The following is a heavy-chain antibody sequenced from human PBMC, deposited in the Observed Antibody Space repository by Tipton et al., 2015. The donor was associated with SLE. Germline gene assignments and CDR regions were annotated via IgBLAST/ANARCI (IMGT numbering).Heavy chain of an antibody. CDR2: ISSSSSYI. D-gene: IGHD2-21*01. Sequence: SLRLSCAASGFTFSSYSMNWVRQAPGKGLEWVSFISSSSSYIYYADSVKGRFTISRDNAKNSLHLQMNSLRAEDTAVYYCARIPEVVIAIDAFDIWGQGTMVTVSS. J-gene: IGHJ3*02. V-gene: IGHV3-21*03. CDR3: ARIPEVVIAIDAFDI. CDR1: GFTFSSYS.